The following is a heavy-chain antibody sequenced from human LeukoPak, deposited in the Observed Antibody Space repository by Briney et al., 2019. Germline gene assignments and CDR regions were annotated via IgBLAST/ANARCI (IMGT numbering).Heavy chain of an antibody. V-gene: IGHV3-21*01. Sequence: PGGSLRLSCAASGFTFSSYSMNWVRQAPGKGLEWVSSISSSSSYIYYADSVKGRFTISRDNAKNSLYLQMNSLRAEDTVVYYCARGGRNPDAFDIWGQGTMVTVSS. CDR2: ISSSSSYI. J-gene: IGHJ3*02. D-gene: IGHD2-15*01. CDR3: ARGGRNPDAFDI. CDR1: GFTFSSYS.